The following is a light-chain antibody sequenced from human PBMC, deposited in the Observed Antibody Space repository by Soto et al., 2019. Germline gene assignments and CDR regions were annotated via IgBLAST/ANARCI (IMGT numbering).Light chain of an antibody. CDR2: AVS. CDR1: SSDVGGYNY. V-gene: IGLV2-14*01. Sequence: QSALTQPASVSGSPGQSITISCTGTSSDVGGYNYVSWYQQHPGKAPKPMIYAVSNRPSGVSNRFSGSKSGNTASLTISGLQAEDEADYYCSSYTSSSIDYVFGTGTKLTVL. CDR3: SSYTSSSIDYV. J-gene: IGLJ1*01.